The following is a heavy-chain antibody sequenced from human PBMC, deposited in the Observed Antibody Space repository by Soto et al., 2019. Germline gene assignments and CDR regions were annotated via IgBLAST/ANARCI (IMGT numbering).Heavy chain of an antibody. J-gene: IGHJ4*02. Sequence: QVQLQESGPGLVKPSETLSLTYTVSGGSISSYYCIWIRQPPGKGLEYIGYIYHSGSTNYNPSLKSRVTISKDTSKNQFSLKLTSVTAADTAVYYCATRFYSSGVLVDYWGQGTLVTVSP. CDR2: IYHSGST. V-gene: IGHV4-59*01. D-gene: IGHD3-10*01. CDR1: GGSISSYY. CDR3: ATRFYSSGVLVDY.